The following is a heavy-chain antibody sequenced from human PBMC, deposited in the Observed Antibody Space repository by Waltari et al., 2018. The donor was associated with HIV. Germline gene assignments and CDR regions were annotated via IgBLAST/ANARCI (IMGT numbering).Heavy chain of an antibody. J-gene: IGHJ4*02. CDR1: GFTFSSSD. V-gene: IGHV3-30*03. CDR2: ISFDGSKK. CDR3: ARDSYGSGSYGLIDN. D-gene: IGHD3-10*01. Sequence: QVRLVESGGGVVQPGRSLRLPCEASGFTFSSSDMHWVRPAPGKGLEWVAIISFDGSKKSYGDSVKGRFTISRDNSKNTLYLQMSSLRTEDTAVYYCARDSYGSGSYGLIDNWGQGTLVTVSS.